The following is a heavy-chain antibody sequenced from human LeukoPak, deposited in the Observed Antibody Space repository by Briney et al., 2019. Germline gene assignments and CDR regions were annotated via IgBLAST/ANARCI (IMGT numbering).Heavy chain of an antibody. V-gene: IGHV3-21*01. CDR1: GFTFSSYS. CDR3: ARDGGIVVVNEGDFDY. Sequence: GGSLRLSCAASGFTFSSYSMSWVRQAPGKGLEWVSSISSSSSYIYYADSVKGRFTISRDNAKNSLYLQMNSLRAEDTAVYYCARDGGIVVVNEGDFDYWGQGTLVTVSS. D-gene: IGHD3-22*01. J-gene: IGHJ4*02. CDR2: ISSSSSYI.